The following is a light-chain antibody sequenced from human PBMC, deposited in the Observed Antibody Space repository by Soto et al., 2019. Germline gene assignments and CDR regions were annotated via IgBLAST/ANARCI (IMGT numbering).Light chain of an antibody. V-gene: IGKV1-9*01. J-gene: IGKJ3*01. Sequence: DIQLTQSPSFLSASVGDRVTLTCRASQGISSYLAWYQQKPGKAPKLLIYAASTLQSGVPSRFSGSGFGTEFTLTISILQPEDFAAYYCQQLNSYPPFTFGPGTKVDIK. CDR1: QGISSY. CDR2: AAS. CDR3: QQLNSYPPFT.